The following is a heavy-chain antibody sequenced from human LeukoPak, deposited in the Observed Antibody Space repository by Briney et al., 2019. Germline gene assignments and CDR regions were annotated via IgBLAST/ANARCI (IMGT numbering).Heavy chain of an antibody. CDR2: INHSGST. J-gene: IGHJ4*02. CDR3: ARVRRLWSTHYFDY. V-gene: IGHV4-34*01. CDR1: GGSLSGYY. D-gene: IGHD3-10*01. Sequence: SETLSLTCAVYGGSLSGYYWSWIRQPPGKGLEWIGEINHSGSTNYNPSLKSRVTISVGTSKNQFSLKLSSVTAADTAVYYCARVRRLWSTHYFDYWGQGTLVTVSS.